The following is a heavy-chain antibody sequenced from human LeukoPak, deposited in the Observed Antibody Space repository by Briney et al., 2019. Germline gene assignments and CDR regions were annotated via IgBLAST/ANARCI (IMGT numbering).Heavy chain of an antibody. D-gene: IGHD2-15*01. J-gene: IGHJ4*02. Sequence: AGGSLRLSCAASGFTFSSYAMSWVRQAPGKGLEWVSAISGSGGSTYYADSVKGRFTISRDNAKNSLYLQMNSLRAEDAAVYYCARDYRGYRAPYYFDYWGQGTLVTVSS. CDR1: GFTFSSYA. CDR3: ARDYRGYRAPYYFDY. CDR2: ISGSGGST. V-gene: IGHV3-23*01.